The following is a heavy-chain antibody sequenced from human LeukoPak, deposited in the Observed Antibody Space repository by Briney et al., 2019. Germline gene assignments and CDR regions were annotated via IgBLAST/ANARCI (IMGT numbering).Heavy chain of an antibody. CDR3: AKDRSGSSWYGDFDY. CDR2: IRYDGSKK. D-gene: IGHD6-13*01. CDR1: GFTFSSYG. Sequence: GGSLRLSCAASGFTFSSYGMHWVRQAPGKGLEGVAFIRYDGSKKYYADSVKGRFTISRDNSKNTLYLQMNSLRAEDTAVYYCAKDRSGSSWYGDFDYWGQGTLVTVSS. V-gene: IGHV3-30*02. J-gene: IGHJ4*02.